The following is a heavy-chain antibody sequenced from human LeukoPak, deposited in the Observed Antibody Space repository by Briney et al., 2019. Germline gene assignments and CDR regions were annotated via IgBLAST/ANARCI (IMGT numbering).Heavy chain of an antibody. Sequence: GGSPRLSCVASGFNFSNYWIHWVRQAPGKGLVWVSRTNNDGSSTTYADFVKGRFTSSRDNAKNTLYLQMDSLRAEDTAVYYCTRSVLPYYFDCWGQGTLVTVSS. V-gene: IGHV3-74*01. J-gene: IGHJ4*02. D-gene: IGHD4/OR15-4a*01. CDR3: TRSVLPYYFDC. CDR2: TNNDGSST. CDR1: GFNFSNYW.